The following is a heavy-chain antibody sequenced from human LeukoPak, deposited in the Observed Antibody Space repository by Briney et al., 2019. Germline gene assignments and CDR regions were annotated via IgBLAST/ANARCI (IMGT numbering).Heavy chain of an antibody. CDR3: AKSLGNSNIGAQGY. CDR1: GFTFSSYW. D-gene: IGHD1/OR15-1a*01. J-gene: IGHJ4*02. Sequence: PGGSLRLSCAASGFTFSSYWMSWVRQAPGKGLEWVANIKQDGNEKYFLDSVKGRFTISRDNAKKSLYLQMSSLRAEDTAVYYCAKSLGNSNIGAQGYWGQGTLVTVSS. V-gene: IGHV3-7*01. CDR2: IKQDGNEK.